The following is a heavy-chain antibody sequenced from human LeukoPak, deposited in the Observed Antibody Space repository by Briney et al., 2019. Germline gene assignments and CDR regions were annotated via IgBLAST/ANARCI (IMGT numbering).Heavy chain of an antibody. V-gene: IGHV4-30-2*01. CDR3: ARGPRYGSGSYYRSGGSYSD. D-gene: IGHD3-10*01. Sequence: SSETLSLTCAVSGGSISSGGYSWSWIRQPPGKGLEWIGYIYHSGSTYYNPSLKSRVTISVDRSKNQFSLKLSSVTAADTAVYYCARGPRYGSGSYYRSGGSYSDWGQGTLVTVSS. CDR1: GGSISSGGYS. J-gene: IGHJ4*02. CDR2: IYHSGST.